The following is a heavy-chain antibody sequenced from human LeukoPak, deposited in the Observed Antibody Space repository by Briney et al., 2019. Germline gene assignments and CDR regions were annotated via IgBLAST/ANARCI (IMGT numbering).Heavy chain of an antibody. Sequence: GGSLRLSCAASGFTFDDYAMHWVRQAPGKGLEWVSLISGDGGSTYYADSVKGRFTISRDNSKNSLYLQMNSLRTEDTALHYCAKPFVDTAMVQPLWGQGTLVTVSS. CDR3: AKPFVDTAMVQPL. D-gene: IGHD5-18*01. J-gene: IGHJ4*02. V-gene: IGHV3-43*02. CDR2: ISGDGGST. CDR1: GFTFDDYA.